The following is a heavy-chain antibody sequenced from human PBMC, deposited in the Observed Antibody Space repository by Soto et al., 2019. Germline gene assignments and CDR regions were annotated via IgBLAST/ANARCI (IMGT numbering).Heavy chain of an antibody. CDR3: ASHTYYDILTGYGNYYYYYGMDV. D-gene: IGHD3-9*01. CDR2: IIPIFGTA. V-gene: IGHV1-69*12. J-gene: IGHJ6*02. Sequence: QVQLVQSGAEVKKPGSSVKVSCKASGGTFSSYAISWVRQAPGQGLEWMGGIIPIFGTANYAQKFQGRVTITADESTSTAYMELSSLRPEDTAVYYCASHTYYDILTGYGNYYYYYGMDVWGQGTTVTVSS. CDR1: GGTFSSYA.